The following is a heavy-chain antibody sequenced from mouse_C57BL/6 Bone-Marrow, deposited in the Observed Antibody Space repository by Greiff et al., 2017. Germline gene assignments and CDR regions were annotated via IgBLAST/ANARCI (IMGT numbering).Heavy chain of an antibody. J-gene: IGHJ2*01. D-gene: IGHD2-2*01. CDR2: ISSGGSYT. Sequence: EVKLVESGGDLVKPGGSLKLSCAASGFTFSSYGMSWVRQTPDKRLEWVATISSGGSYTYYPDSVKGRFTISRDNAKNTLYLQMSSLKSEYTAMYYCARRGMVKGYFDYWGQGTTLTVSS. CDR3: ARRGMVKGYFDY. CDR1: GFTFSSYG. V-gene: IGHV5-6*01.